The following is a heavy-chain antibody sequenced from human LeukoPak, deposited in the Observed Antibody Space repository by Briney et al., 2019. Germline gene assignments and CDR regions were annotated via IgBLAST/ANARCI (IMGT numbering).Heavy chain of an antibody. CDR3: ARDRRTTFDY. Sequence: PGRSLRLSCAASGFTFSSYSMNWVRQAPGKGLEWVSSISSSTSYIYYADSVKGRFTISRDNAKNSLYLQMNSLRAEDTAVYYCARDRRTTFDYWGQGTLVTVSS. CDR1: GFTFSSYS. D-gene: IGHD1-1*01. CDR2: ISSSTSYI. J-gene: IGHJ4*02. V-gene: IGHV3-21*01.